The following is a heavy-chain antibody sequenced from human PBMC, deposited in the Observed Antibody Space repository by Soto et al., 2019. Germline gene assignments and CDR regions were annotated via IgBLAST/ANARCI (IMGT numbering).Heavy chain of an antibody. J-gene: IGHJ3*02. Sequence: SETLSLTCTVSGGSISSYYWTWIRQPPGKGLEWIGEINYSGSTNYNPSLKSRVTISVDTFKTQFSLKLSSVTAADTVVYYCARGSRTRNAFDIWGQGTMVTVSS. CDR1: GGSISSYY. D-gene: IGHD2-2*01. CDR3: ARGSRTRNAFDI. V-gene: IGHV4-59*12. CDR2: INYSGST.